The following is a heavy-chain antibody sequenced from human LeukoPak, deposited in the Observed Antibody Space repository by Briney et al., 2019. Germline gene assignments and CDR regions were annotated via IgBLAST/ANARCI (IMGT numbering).Heavy chain of an antibody. CDR1: GFTVSSNY. J-gene: IGHJ4*02. V-gene: IGHV3-53*01. CDR3: AREGVNYYGSGSYNYFDY. CDR2: IYSGGST. D-gene: IGHD3-10*01. Sequence: PGGSLRPSCAASGFTVSSNYMSWVRQAPGKGLEWVSVIYSGGSTYYADSVKGRFTISRDNSKNTLYLQMNSLRAEDTAVYYCAREGVNYYGSGSYNYFDYWGQGTLVTVSS.